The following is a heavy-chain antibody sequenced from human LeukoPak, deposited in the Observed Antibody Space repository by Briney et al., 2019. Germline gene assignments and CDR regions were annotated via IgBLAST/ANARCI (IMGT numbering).Heavy chain of an antibody. CDR2: ISSSSSTI. D-gene: IGHD3-22*01. V-gene: IGHV3-48*01. Sequence: PGGSLRLSCAASGFTFSSYSMNWVRQAPGKGLEWVSYISSSSSTIYYADSVKGRFTISRDNAKNSLYLQMNSLRAEDTAVYYCARGTHYYDSSCYYYGDYWGQGTLVTVSS. CDR3: ARGTHYYDSSCYYYGDY. CDR1: GFTFSSYS. J-gene: IGHJ4*02.